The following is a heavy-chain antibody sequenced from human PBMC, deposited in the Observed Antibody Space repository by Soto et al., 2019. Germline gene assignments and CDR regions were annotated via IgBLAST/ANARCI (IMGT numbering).Heavy chain of an antibody. CDR3: AQSLTGGGAFDY. CDR2: IYWDDDK. J-gene: IGHJ4*02. CDR1: GFSLSTSGVG. V-gene: IGHV2-5*05. Sequence: QITLKESGPTLVKPTQALTLTCTFSGFSLSTSGVGVGWIRQPPGKALEWLALIYWDDDKRYGPSLKSRLTTTKATPKNQVVLTMTERDPVDTATYSFAQSLTGGGAFDYWGQGTLVTVSS. D-gene: IGHD3-10*01.